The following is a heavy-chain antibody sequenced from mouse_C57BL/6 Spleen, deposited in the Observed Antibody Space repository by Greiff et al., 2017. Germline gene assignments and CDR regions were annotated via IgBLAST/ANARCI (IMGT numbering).Heavy chain of an antibody. Sequence: VQLQQSGAELVRPGSSVKLSCKASGYTFTSYWMHWVKQRPIQGLEWIGNIDPSDSETHYNQKFKDKATLTVDKSSSTAYMQLSSLTSEDSAVYYCAREDGYPLAYWGQGTLVTVSA. J-gene: IGHJ3*01. CDR1: GYTFTSYW. CDR3: AREDGYPLAY. D-gene: IGHD2-3*01. V-gene: IGHV1-52*01. CDR2: IDPSDSET.